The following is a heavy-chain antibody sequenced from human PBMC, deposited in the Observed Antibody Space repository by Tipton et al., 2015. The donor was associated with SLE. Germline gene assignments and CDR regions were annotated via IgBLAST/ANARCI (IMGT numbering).Heavy chain of an antibody. V-gene: IGHV4-38-2*02. Sequence: TLSLTCTVSGFSISSAYYWGWIRQPPGKGLEWIGSVYYSGSTYYNPSLKSRVTISVDTSKNQFSLKLSSVTAADTAVYYCASHVGDGYMGYYYGMDVWGQGTTVTVSS. CDR3: ASHVGDGYMGYYYGMDV. CDR1: GFSISSAYY. D-gene: IGHD5-24*01. CDR2: VYYSGST. J-gene: IGHJ6*02.